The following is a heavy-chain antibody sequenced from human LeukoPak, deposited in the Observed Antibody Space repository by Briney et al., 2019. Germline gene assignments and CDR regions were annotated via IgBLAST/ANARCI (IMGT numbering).Heavy chain of an antibody. D-gene: IGHD3-3*01. CDR3: ARDRITIFGVVIGTTMDV. CDR2: ISSSSRYI. J-gene: IGHJ6*03. Sequence: PGGSLRLSCAASGFTFSSYSMNWVRQAPGKGLEWVSSISSSSRYIYYADSVKGRFTISRDNAKNSLYLQMNSLRAEDTAVYYCARDRITIFGVVIGTTMDVWGKGTTVTVSS. CDR1: GFTFSSYS. V-gene: IGHV3-21*01.